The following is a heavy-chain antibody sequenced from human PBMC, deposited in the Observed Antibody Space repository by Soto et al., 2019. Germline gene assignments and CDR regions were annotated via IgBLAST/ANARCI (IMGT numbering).Heavy chain of an antibody. CDR2: IIPLFGTA. V-gene: IGHV1-69*01. CDR3: ARPQTNYYYYGIDV. Sequence: QVQLVQSGAEVKKPGSSVKVSCKASGGTFSSYAISWVRQAPGQGLEWMGGIIPLFGTANYAQKFQGRVTITADESTSTAYMELSGLRSEDTAVYYCARPQTNYYYYGIDVWGQGTTVTVAS. CDR1: GGTFSSYA. J-gene: IGHJ6*02.